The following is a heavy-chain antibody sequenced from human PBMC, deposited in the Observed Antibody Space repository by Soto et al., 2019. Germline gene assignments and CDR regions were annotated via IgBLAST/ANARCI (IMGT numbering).Heavy chain of an antibody. CDR1: GYTFTSYG. V-gene: IGHV1-18*04. J-gene: IGHJ6*02. D-gene: IGHD3-9*01. Sequence: ASVKVSCKASGYTFTSYGISWVRQAPGQGLEWMGWISAYNGNTNYAQKLQGRVTMTTDTSTSTAYMELRSLRSDDTAVYYRARIGTYYDILTGYYMPRHVWGQGTTVTVSS. CDR3: ARIGTYYDILTGYYMPRHV. CDR2: ISAYNGNT.